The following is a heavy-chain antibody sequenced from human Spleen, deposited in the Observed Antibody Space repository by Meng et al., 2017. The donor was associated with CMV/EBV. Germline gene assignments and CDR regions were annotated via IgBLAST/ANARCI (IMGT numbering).Heavy chain of an antibody. CDR1: GYTFTGYH. V-gene: IGHV1-2*02. CDR3: ARGGSPQTLEWLLYGMDV. D-gene: IGHD3-3*01. Sequence: ASVKVSCKASGYTFTGYHMHWVRQAPGQGLEWMGWINSNSGGTKFAQKFQGRVTLTRDTSTSTVYMELSSLRSEDTAVYYCARGGSPQTLEWLLYGMDVWGQGTTVTVSS. CDR2: INSNSGGT. J-gene: IGHJ6*02.